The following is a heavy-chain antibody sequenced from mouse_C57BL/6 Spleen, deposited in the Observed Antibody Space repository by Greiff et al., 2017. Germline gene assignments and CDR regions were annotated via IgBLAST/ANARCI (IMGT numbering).Heavy chain of an antibody. CDR2: ISYDGSN. V-gene: IGHV3-6*01. CDR3: ARSFAY. CDR1: GYSITSGYY. Sequence: DVKLVESGPGLVKPSQSLSLTCSVTGYSITSGYYWNWIRQFPGNKLEWMGYISYDGSNNYNPSLKNRISITRDTSKNQFILKLNSVTTEDTATYYCARSFAYWGQGTLVTVSA. J-gene: IGHJ3*01.